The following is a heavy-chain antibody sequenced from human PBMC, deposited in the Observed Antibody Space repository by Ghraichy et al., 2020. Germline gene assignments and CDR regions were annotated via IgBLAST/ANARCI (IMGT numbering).Heavy chain of an antibody. CDR2: IWYDGSNK. CDR3: ATSMEAGGMDV. J-gene: IGHJ6*02. CDR1: GFTFSSYG. Sequence: GGSLRLSCAASGFTFSSYGMHWVRQAPGKGLEWVAVIWYDGSNKYYADSVKGRFTISRDNSKNTLYLQMNSLRAEDTAVYYCATSMEAGGMDVWGQGTTVTVSS. D-gene: IGHD6-25*01. V-gene: IGHV3-33*01.